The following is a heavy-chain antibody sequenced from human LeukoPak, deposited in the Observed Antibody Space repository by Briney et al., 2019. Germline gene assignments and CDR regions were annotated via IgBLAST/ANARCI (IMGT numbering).Heavy chain of an antibody. D-gene: IGHD3-22*01. CDR3: ARDLKRRVYYDSSGSDDAFDI. CDR1: GFTFSNYW. Sequence: GGSLRLSCAASGFTFSNYWMHRVRQAPGKGLVWVSRINPDGGRISYADSVQGRFTISRDNAKNSLYLQMNSLRAEDTAVYYCARDLKRRVYYDSSGSDDAFDIWGQGTMVTVSS. V-gene: IGHV3-74*01. CDR2: INPDGGRI. J-gene: IGHJ3*02.